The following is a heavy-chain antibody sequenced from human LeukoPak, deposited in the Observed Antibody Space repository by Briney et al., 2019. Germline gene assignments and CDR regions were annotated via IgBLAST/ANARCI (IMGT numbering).Heavy chain of an antibody. J-gene: IGHJ4*02. CDR1: GGSFSGYY. CDR2: INHSGST. Sequence: PSETLSLTCAVYGGSFSGYYWSWIRQPPGKGLEWIGEINHSGSTNYNPSLKSRVTISVDTSKNQFSLKLSSVTAADTAVYYCARGNYRGSPYCYALDYWGQGTLVTVSS. CDR3: ARGNYRGSPYCYALDY. D-gene: IGHD3-22*01. V-gene: IGHV4-34*01.